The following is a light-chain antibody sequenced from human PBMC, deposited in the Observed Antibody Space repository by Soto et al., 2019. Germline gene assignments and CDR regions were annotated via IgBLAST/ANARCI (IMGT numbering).Light chain of an antibody. CDR1: QSINNW. V-gene: IGKV1-5*03. CDR3: QQYNGYSGT. Sequence: DTQMTQSPSTLSASVGDRVTITCRASQSINNWLAWYQQKPGKAPKLLIYKASNLESGVPSRFSGSASGTEFTLTISSLQPDDLATCYCQQYNGYSGTFGQGTKLEIK. CDR2: KAS. J-gene: IGKJ2*02.